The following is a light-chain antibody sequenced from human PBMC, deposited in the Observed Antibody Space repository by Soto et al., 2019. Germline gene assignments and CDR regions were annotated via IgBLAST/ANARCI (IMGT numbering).Light chain of an antibody. V-gene: IGKV1-39*01. CDR1: QTVISY. CDR3: QQNYNTPPYT. Sequence: DIQLTQSPSSLSSSVGDRVTITCRASQTVISYLNWYQQKPGQAPKLLIYATTHLQSGVPSRFSGSGSGTEFTLTISSLHPEDFATYFCQQNYNTPPYTFGQGTKV. CDR2: ATT. J-gene: IGKJ2*01.